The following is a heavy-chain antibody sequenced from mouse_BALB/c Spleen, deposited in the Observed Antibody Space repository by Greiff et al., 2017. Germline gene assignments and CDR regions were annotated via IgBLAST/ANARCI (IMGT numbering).Heavy chain of an antibody. CDR1: GFSLTSYG. CDR3: ARGDYGSSYGWYFDV. Sequence: VKLQESGPGLVAPSQSLSITCTVSGFSLTSYGVHWVRQPPGKGLEWLGVIWAGGSTNYNSALMSRLSISKDNSKSQVFLKMNSLQTDDTAMYYCARGDYGSSYGWYFDVWGAGTTVTVSS. CDR2: IWAGGST. V-gene: IGHV2-9*02. J-gene: IGHJ1*01. D-gene: IGHD1-1*01.